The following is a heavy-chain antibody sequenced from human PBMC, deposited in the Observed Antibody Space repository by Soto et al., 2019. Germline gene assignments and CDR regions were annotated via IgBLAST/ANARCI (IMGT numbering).Heavy chain of an antibody. V-gene: IGHV3-13*05. CDR2: IGTAGDP. CDR3: ARGTDDYDSSGYYSFDY. CDR1: GFTFSSYD. J-gene: IGHJ4*02. D-gene: IGHD3-22*01. Sequence: SLRLSCAASGFTFSSYDMHWVRQATGKGLEWVSAIGTAGDPYYPGSVKGRFTISRENAKNSLYLQMNSLRAGDTAVYYCARGTDDYDSSGYYSFDYWVQGILITVSS.